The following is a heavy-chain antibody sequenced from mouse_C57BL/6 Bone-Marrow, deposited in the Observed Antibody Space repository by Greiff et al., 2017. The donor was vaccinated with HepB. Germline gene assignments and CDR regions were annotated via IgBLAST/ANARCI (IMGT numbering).Heavy chain of an antibody. J-gene: IGHJ2*01. CDR1: GYTFTSYW. D-gene: IGHD1-1*01. V-gene: IGHV1-69*01. CDR2: IDPSDSYT. Sequence: VQLQQPGAELVMPGASVKLSCKASGYTFTSYWMHWVKQRPGQGLEWIGEIDPSDSYTNYNQKFKGKSTLTGDKSSSTAYMQLSSLTSEDSAVYYCARSPHYYGSSSFDYWGQGTTLTVSS. CDR3: ARSPHYYGSSSFDY.